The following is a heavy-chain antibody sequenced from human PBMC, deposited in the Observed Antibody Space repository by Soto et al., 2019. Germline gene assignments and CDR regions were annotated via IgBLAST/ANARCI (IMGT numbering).Heavy chain of an antibody. D-gene: IGHD6-19*01. CDR3: ARLRAVAVNYYYYGMDV. J-gene: IGHJ6*02. CDR2: IYPGDSDA. CDR1: GYSFTSYW. V-gene: IGHV5-51*01. Sequence: GESLKISCKGSGYSFTSYWIGWVRQMPGKGLEWMGIIYPGDSDARYSPSFQGQVTISADKSISTAYLQWNSLKASDTAMYYCARLRAVAVNYYYYGMDVWGQGTTVTGSS.